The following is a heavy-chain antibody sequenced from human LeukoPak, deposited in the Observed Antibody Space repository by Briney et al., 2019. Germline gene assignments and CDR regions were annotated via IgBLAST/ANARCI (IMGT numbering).Heavy chain of an antibody. CDR2: IYPGDSDT. V-gene: IGHV5-51*01. Sequence: GKSLKISCKGSGYSFTSYWIGWVRQMPGKGLEWMGIIYPGDSDTRYSPSFQGQVTISADKSISTAYLQWSSLKASDTAMYYCARRYCSSTSCSPGGDYWGQGTLVTVSS. D-gene: IGHD2-2*01. CDR3: ARRYCSSTSCSPGGDY. CDR1: GYSFTSYW. J-gene: IGHJ4*02.